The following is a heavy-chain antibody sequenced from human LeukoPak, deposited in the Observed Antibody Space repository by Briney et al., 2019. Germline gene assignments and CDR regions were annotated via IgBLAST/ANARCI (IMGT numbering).Heavy chain of an antibody. CDR2: INPSGGST. CDR3: ARVIGEIGWFDP. CDR1: GYTFTSYY. Sequence: ASVKVSCKASGYTFTSYYMHWVRQAPGQGLEWMGIINPSGGSTSYAQKFQGRVTMTRDMSTSTVYMELSSLRSEDTAVYYCARVIGEIGWFDPWGQGTLVTVSS. D-gene: IGHD3-10*01. V-gene: IGHV1-46*01. J-gene: IGHJ5*02.